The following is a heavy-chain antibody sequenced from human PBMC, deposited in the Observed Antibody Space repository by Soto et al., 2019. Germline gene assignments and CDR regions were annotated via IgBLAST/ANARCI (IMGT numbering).Heavy chain of an antibody. CDR3: ARYCYDSSGYDGMDV. J-gene: IGHJ6*02. CDR1: GGSFSGYY. V-gene: IGHV4-34*01. CDR2: SNHRGST. Sequence: PSETLSLTCAGYGGSFSGYYWSGSRQTPGKGLEWRGESNHRGSTNYNPSLKSRGTISVDTSRTQFYLKLSSVTAADTAVYYCARYCYDSSGYDGMDVWGQGTTVTVSS. D-gene: IGHD3-22*01.